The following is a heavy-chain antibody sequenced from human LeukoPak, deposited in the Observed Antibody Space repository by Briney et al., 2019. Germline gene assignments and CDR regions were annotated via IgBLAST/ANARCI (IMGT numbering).Heavy chain of an antibody. J-gene: IGHJ3*02. CDR3: ARGWASSRRKAFDI. CDR2: VDQDGSEK. D-gene: IGHD3-16*01. CDR1: GFTVSSNY. V-gene: IGHV3-7*03. Sequence: GGSLRLSCAASGFTVSSNYMSWVRQAPGKGLEWVANVDQDGSEKYYVGSVKGRFTISRDNTKNSLYLQMNSLRVEDTAVYYCARGWASSRRKAFDIWGQRTMVTVSS.